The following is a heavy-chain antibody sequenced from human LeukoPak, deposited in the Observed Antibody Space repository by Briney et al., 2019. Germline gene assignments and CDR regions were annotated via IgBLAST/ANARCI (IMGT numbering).Heavy chain of an antibody. D-gene: IGHD6-19*01. CDR1: GFTFSSYG. V-gene: IGHV3-30*18. CDR2: ISYDGSNK. Sequence: PGRSLRLSCAASGFTFSSYGMHWVRQAPGKGLEWVAVISYDGSNKYYADSVKGRFTISRDNSKNTLYLQINSLRAEDTAVYYCAKEHLIAVAGQTPGESRYYYYYGIDVWGQGTTVTVSS. J-gene: IGHJ6*02. CDR3: AKEHLIAVAGQTPGESRYYYYYGIDV.